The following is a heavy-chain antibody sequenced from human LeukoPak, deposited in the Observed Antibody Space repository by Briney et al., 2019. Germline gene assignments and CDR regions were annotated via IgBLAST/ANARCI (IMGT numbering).Heavy chain of an antibody. CDR2: INPSGGST. V-gene: IGHV1-46*01. D-gene: IGHD3-3*01. CDR1: GYTFTSYY. Sequence: GASVTVSCKASGYTFTSYYMHWVRQAPGQGLEWMGIINPSGGSTSYAQKFQGRVTITRNTSISTAYMELSSLRSEDTAVYYCATSRITIFGVVIGPLGYWGQGTLVTVSS. J-gene: IGHJ4*02. CDR3: ATSRITIFGVVIGPLGY.